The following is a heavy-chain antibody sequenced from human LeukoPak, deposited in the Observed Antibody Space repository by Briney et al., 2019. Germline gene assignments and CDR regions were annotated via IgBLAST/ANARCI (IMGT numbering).Heavy chain of an antibody. J-gene: IGHJ5*02. CDR1: GYTFTSYY. V-gene: IGHV1-46*01. CDR2: INLSGGST. D-gene: IGHD6-19*01. CDR3: ARDPLSLAVDSNWFDP. Sequence: ASVTVSCKASGYTFTSYYMHWVRQAPGQGLEWMGLINLSGGSTNYAQKFQGRVTMTRETSTSTVYMELSSLRSEDTAVYYCARDPLSLAVDSNWFDPWGQGTLVTVSS.